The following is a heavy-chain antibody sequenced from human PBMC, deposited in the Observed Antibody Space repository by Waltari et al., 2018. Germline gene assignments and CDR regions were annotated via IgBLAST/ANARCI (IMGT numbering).Heavy chain of an antibody. V-gene: IGHV4-39*07. J-gene: IGHJ4*02. CDR1: GGSISSSHHY. CDR2: IYYSGTT. CDR3: ARGGYYDYSLDY. D-gene: IGHD3-3*01. Sequence: QVQLQESGPGLVKPSETLSLTCTVSGGSISSSHHYWGWIRQPPGKGLAWIGTIYYSGTTYYNPSLKSRVTMSVGTSKNQFSLNLSSVTAADTAIYYCARGGYYDYSLDYWGQGTLVTVSS.